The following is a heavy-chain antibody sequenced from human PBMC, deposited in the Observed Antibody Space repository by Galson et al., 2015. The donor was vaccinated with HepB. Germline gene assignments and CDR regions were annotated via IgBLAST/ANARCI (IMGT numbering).Heavy chain of an antibody. D-gene: IGHD4-11*01. V-gene: IGHV3-74*01. J-gene: IGHJ4*02. CDR1: GFTFSSYW. CDR2: INLDGSST. CDR3: ARTQYYFDY. Sequence: SLRLSCAASGFTFSSYWMDWVRQAPGKGLVWVSNINLDGSSTNYAESVKGRFTISRDNAKNTLYLQMNSLRAEDTAVYYCARTQYYFDYWGQGILVTVSS.